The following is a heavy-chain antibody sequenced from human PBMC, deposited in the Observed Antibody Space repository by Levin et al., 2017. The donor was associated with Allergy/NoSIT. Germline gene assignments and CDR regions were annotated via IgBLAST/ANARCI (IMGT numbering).Heavy chain of an antibody. CDR2: ISIYNGNT. J-gene: IGHJ6*02. V-gene: IGHV1-18*01. D-gene: IGHD1-26*01. CDR3: ARGSGSGGNGMDV. Sequence: PAASVKVSCKASGYTFTSYDFSWVRQAPGQGLEWVGWISIYNGNTNYAQKFQGRVTLTTDTSTSTAYMELRSLRLDDTAVYFCARGSGSGGNGMDVWGQGTTVTVSS. CDR1: GYTFTSYD.